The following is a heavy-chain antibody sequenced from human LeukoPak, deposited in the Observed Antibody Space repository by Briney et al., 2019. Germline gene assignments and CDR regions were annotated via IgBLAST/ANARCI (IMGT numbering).Heavy chain of an antibody. CDR1: GFSMSSSGYY. CDR2: IYYSGYT. V-gene: IGHV4-39*01. D-gene: IGHD3-22*01. Sequence: PSETLSLTCTVSGFSMSSSGYYWGWIRQPPGKGLEWIGSIYYSGYTYYNPSLKSRVTISIDTSKNQFSLKLSSVTAADTAVYYCASPNYYDSSSYYYLEYWGQGTQVTVSS. CDR3: ASPNYYDSSSYYYLEY. J-gene: IGHJ4*02.